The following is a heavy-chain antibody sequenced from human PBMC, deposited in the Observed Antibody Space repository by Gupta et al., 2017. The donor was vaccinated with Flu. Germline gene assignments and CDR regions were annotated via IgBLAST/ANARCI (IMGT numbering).Heavy chain of an antibody. V-gene: IGHV4-34*01. J-gene: IGHJ2*01. CDR2: INHSGST. Sequence: QVQLQQWGAGLLKPSETLSLTCAVYGGSFSGYYWSWIRQPPGKGLEWIGEINHSGSTNSNPSLKSRVTISVDTSKNQFSMKLSSVTAADTAVYYCARVGPDWDFDLWGRGTLVTVSS. CDR3: ARVGPDWDFDL. CDR1: GGSFSGYY.